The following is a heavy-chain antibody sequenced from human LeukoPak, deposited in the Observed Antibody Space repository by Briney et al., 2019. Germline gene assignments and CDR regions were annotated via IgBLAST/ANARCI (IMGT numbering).Heavy chain of an antibody. J-gene: IGHJ4*02. D-gene: IGHD3-10*01. CDR3: ARRSSGNFDY. Sequence: GGSLRLSCKGSGYSFTSYWIGWLRQMPGKGLEWMGIIYPGDSDTKYIPSFQGQVTISADKSISTAYLQSSSLTASDTAMYYCARRSSGNFDYWGQGTLVTVSS. V-gene: IGHV5-51*01. CDR1: GYSFTSYW. CDR2: IYPGDSDT.